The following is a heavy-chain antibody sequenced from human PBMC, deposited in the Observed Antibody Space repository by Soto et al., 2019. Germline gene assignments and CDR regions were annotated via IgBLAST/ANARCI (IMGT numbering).Heavy chain of an antibody. V-gene: IGHV4-30-2*01. J-gene: IGHJ4*02. CDR3: ARSRNVNWSGYRYPFFDY. Sequence: QLQLQESGSGLVKPSQTLSLTCAVSGGSISSGGYSWSWIRQPPGKGLEWIGYIYHSGSTYYNPSLKSRVTISVDRSKNQFSLKLSSVTAADTAVYYCARSRNVNWSGYRYPFFDYWGQGTLVTVSS. CDR1: GGSISSGGYS. CDR2: IYHSGST. D-gene: IGHD3-3*01.